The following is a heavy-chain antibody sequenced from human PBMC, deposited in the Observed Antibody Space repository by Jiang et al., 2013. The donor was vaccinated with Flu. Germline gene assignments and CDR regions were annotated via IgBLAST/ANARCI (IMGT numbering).Heavy chain of an antibody. V-gene: IGHV4-4*02. CDR2: MDHSGNT. CDR1: GGSISSSNW. D-gene: IGHD2-15*01. Sequence: GPGLVKPSGTLSLTCGVSGGSISSSNWWNWVRQPPGKGLEWIGEMDHSGNTNYNPSLKSRVAISVDKSKNQVSLKLTSVTAADTAVYYCARRPGYSWYFDLWGRGTLVTVSS. CDR3: ARRPGYSWYFDL. J-gene: IGHJ2*01.